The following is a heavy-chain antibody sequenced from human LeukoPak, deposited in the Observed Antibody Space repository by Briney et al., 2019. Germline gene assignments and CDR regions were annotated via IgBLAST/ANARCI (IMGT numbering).Heavy chain of an antibody. Sequence: SETLSLTCTVSGGSIGSGGYYWSWLRQHPGKGLEWIGYIYYSGSTYYNPSLKSRVTISVDTSKNQFSLKLSSVTAADTAVYSCARVEWFGTYYFDYWGQGTLVTVSS. CDR2: IYYSGST. CDR3: ARVEWFGTYYFDY. D-gene: IGHD3-10*01. CDR1: GGSIGSGGYY. V-gene: IGHV4-31*03. J-gene: IGHJ4*02.